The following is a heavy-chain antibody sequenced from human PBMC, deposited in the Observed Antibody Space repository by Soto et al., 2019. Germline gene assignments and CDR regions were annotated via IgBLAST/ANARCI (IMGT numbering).Heavy chain of an antibody. D-gene: IGHD3-3*01. CDR2: ISAYNGNT. J-gene: IGHJ5*02. V-gene: IGHV1-18*01. Sequence: GASVNVSCKASGYTFTSYGISWVRQAPGQGLEWMGWISAYNGNTNYAQKLQGRVTMTTDTSTSTAYMELRSLRSDDTAVYYCARDRVGFLEWGWFDPWGQGTLVTVSS. CDR1: GYTFTSYG. CDR3: ARDRVGFLEWGWFDP.